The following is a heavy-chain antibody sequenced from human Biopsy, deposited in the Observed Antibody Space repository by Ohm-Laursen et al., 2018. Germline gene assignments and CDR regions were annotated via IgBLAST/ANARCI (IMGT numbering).Heavy chain of an antibody. V-gene: IGHV4-59*02. CDR3: ASGGQWPKPYLRYFDP. CDR2: MYYNERT. D-gene: IGHD6-19*01. CDR1: GGSVTNYY. J-gene: IGHJ5*02. Sequence: GTLSLTCSVSGGSVTNYYWTWIRQPPGKGLEWIGYMYYNERTYYNPSLRGRVTISVDTSKNQISLRLSSVTAADTAVYYCASGGQWPKPYLRYFDPWGQGTLVTVS.